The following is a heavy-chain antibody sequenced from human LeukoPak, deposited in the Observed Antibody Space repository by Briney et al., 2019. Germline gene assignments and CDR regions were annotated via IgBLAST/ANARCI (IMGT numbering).Heavy chain of an antibody. D-gene: IGHD3-10*01. J-gene: IGHJ6*02. CDR2: IYYSGST. Sequence: PSETLSLTCTVSGGSISSYYWSWIRKHPGKGLEWIGYIYYSGSTYYNPSLKSRVTISVDTSKNQFSLKLSSVTAADTAVYYYARVNIKYYGMDVWGQGTTVTVSS. CDR3: ARVNIKYYGMDV. CDR1: GGSISSYY. V-gene: IGHV4-59*06.